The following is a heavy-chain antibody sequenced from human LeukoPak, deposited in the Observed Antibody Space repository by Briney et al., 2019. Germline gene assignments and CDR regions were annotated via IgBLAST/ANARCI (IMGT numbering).Heavy chain of an antibody. CDR1: GYTFTSYA. CDR2: INAGNGNT. J-gene: IGHJ4*02. CDR3: ASIGITMVRGVPGDYFDY. D-gene: IGHD3-10*01. Sequence: ASVKVSCKASGYTFTSYAMHWVRQAPGQRLEWMGWINAGNGNTKYSQKFQGRVTITRDTSASTAYMELSSLRSEDTAVYYCASIGITMVRGVPGDYFDYWGQGTLVTVSS. V-gene: IGHV1-3*01.